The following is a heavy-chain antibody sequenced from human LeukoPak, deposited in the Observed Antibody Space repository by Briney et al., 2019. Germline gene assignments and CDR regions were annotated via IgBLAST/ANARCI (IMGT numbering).Heavy chain of an antibody. V-gene: IGHV3-23*01. CDR2: ISGSGGST. J-gene: IGHJ4*02. CDR1: GFTFSSYA. Sequence: LPGGSLRLSCAASGFTFSSYAMSWVRQAPGKGLEWVSAISGSGGSTYYAASVKGRFTISRDNSKNTLFLQMNSLTGEDTAVYYCAKSRQLVLLYYIDYWGQGTLVTVPS. CDR3: AKSRQLVLLYYIDY. D-gene: IGHD6-13*01.